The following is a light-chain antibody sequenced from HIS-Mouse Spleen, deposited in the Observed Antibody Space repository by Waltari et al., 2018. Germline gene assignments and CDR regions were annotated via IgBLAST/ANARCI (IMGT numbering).Light chain of an antibody. CDR3: YSTDSSGNHRV. CDR1: ALPQKY. V-gene: IGLV3-10*01. Sequence: SYELTQPPSVSVSPGQTARITCSADALPQKYAYWYQQKSGQAHVLVIYEDSKRPSGIPERFSGSSSGTMATLTISGAQVEDEADYYCYSTDSSGNHRVFGGGTKLTVL. CDR2: EDS. J-gene: IGLJ2*01.